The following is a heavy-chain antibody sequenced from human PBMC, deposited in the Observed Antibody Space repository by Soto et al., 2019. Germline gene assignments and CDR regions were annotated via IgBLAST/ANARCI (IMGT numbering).Heavy chain of an antibody. CDR1: GFTFSRNG. J-gene: IGHJ4*02. D-gene: IGHD6-13*01. CDR2: IWFDGSNK. V-gene: IGHV3-33*01. CDR3: ASTQGYSSSYRFDY. Sequence: PGGSLRLSCAASGFTFSRNGMHWVRQAPGKGLEWVAVIWFDGSNKYYADSVKGRFTISRDNSKNTLYLQMNSLRAEDTAVYYCASTQGYSSSYRFDYWGQGTLVTVSS.